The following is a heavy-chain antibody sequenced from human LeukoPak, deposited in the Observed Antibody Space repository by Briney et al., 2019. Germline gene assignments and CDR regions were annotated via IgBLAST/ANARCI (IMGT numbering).Heavy chain of an antibody. CDR3: ARGGDYGDLN. Sequence: SQTLSLTCTVSGGSISSGGYYWSWIRQPPGKGLEWIGYIYHSGSTYYNPSLKSRVTISVDRSKNQFSLKLSSVTAADTAVYYCARGGDYGDLNWGQGTLVTVPS. D-gene: IGHD4-17*01. CDR1: GGSISSGGYY. V-gene: IGHV4-30-2*01. J-gene: IGHJ1*01. CDR2: IYHSGST.